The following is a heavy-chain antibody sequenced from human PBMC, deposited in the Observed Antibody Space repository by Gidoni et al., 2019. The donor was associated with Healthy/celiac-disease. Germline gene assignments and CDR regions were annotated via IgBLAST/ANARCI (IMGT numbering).Heavy chain of an antibody. CDR2: IYPGDSDT. Sequence: EVQLVQSGAEVKKPGESLKISCKGSGYSFTSYWLGWVRQMPGKGLEWMGIIYPGDSDTRYSPSFQGQVTISADKSISTAYLQWSSLKASDTATYYCARDLSIAVAGTPLNYFDYWGQGTLVTVSS. CDR3: ARDLSIAVAGTPLNYFDY. CDR1: GYSFTSYW. J-gene: IGHJ4*02. V-gene: IGHV5-51*01. D-gene: IGHD6-19*01.